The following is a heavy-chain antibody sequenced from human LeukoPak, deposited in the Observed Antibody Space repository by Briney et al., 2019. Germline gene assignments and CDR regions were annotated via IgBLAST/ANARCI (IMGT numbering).Heavy chain of an antibody. CDR1: GFPVSSNF. D-gene: IGHD6-19*01. CDR3: ARGAGSGWPLDK. CDR2: MFSGGTT. J-gene: IGHJ4*02. Sequence: PGGSLRLSCAVSGFPVSSNFMSWARQAPGKRLQSVSIMFSGGTTDYADSVRGRFSISRDSPQNTVSLQMNSLRVEDTAVYYCARGAGSGWPLDKWGQGTLVTVSS. V-gene: IGHV3-53*01.